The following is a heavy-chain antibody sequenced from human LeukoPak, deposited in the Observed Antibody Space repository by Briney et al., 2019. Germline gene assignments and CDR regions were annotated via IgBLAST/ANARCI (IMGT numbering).Heavy chain of an antibody. J-gene: IGHJ5*02. CDR2: IYTSGST. Sequence: SETLSLTCTVSGGSISSGSYYWSWIRQPAGKGLEWIGRIYTSGSTNYNPSLKSRVTISVDTSKNQFSLKLSSVTAADTAVYYCARDHLLNWFDPWGQGTLVTVSS. CDR1: GGSISSGSYY. CDR3: ARDHLLNWFDP. V-gene: IGHV4-61*02.